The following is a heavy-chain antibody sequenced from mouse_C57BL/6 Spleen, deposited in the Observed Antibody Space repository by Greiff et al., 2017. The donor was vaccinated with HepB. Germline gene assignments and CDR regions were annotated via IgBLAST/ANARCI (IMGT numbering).Heavy chain of an antibody. CDR3: AREAMVTRYFDY. J-gene: IGHJ2*01. Sequence: QVQLQQPGAELVRPGTSVKLSCKASGYTFTSYWMHWVKQRPGQGLEWIGVIDPSDSYTNYNQKFKGKATLTVDTSSSTAYMQLSSLTSEDSAVYYYAREAMVTRYFDYWGQGTTRTVSS. CDR1: GYTFTSYW. CDR2: IDPSDSYT. V-gene: IGHV1-59*01. D-gene: IGHD2-3*01.